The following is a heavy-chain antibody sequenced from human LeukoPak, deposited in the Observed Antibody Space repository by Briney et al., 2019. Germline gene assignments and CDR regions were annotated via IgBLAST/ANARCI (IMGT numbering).Heavy chain of an antibody. V-gene: IGHV3-7*01. Sequence: GGSLRLSCAASGFTFSNYWMSWVRQSPGRGLECVANINQDGSEKYYVDSVKGRFTISRDNSKNTLYLQMNSLRAEDTAVYYCARDNGDYAFDYWGQGTLVTVSS. CDR2: INQDGSEK. D-gene: IGHD4-17*01. CDR3: ARDNGDYAFDY. J-gene: IGHJ4*02. CDR1: GFTFSNYW.